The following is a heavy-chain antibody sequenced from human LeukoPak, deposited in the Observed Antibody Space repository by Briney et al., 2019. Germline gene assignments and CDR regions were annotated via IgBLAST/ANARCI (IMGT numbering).Heavy chain of an antibody. V-gene: IGHV3-20*04. J-gene: IGHJ3*02. Sequence: PGGSLRLSCAASNFTFDDYGMSWVRQAPGKGLEWVSNINWNGGSTNYADSVKGRFSISRDNAKNSLYLQMNSLRAEDTAVYYCAREREYCSSTSCWRAFDIWGQGTMVTVSS. CDR2: INWNGGST. CDR1: NFTFDDYG. D-gene: IGHD2-2*01. CDR3: AREREYCSSTSCWRAFDI.